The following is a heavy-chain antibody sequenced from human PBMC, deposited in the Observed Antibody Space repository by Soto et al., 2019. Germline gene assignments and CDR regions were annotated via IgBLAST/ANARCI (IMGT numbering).Heavy chain of an antibody. D-gene: IGHD3-9*01. J-gene: IGHJ3*02. CDR3: AKYRVLRYFDWLLDDAFDI. CDR2: ISGSGGST. Sequence: EVQLLESGGGLVQPGGSLRLSCAASGFTFSSYAMSWVRQAPGKGLEWVSAISGSGGSTYYADYVKGRFTISRDNSKNTLYLQMNSLRAEDTAVYYCAKYRVLRYFDWLLDDAFDIWGQGTMVTVSS. V-gene: IGHV3-23*01. CDR1: GFTFSSYA.